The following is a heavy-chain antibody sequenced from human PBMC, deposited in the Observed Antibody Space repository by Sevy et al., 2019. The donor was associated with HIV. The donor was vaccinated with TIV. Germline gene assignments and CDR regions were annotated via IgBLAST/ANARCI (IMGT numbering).Heavy chain of an antibody. CDR3: AKDVCTGGSYIGYYYGLDV. CDR2: ISWNGGSI. D-gene: IGHD1-26*01. CDR1: GFTFDDYG. V-gene: IGHV3-9*01. Sequence: GGSLRLSCAASGFTFDDYGMHWVRQVPGKGLEWVSGISWNGGSIGYADSVKGRFIISRDNAKKSIYLQMNSLRLQDTSLYFCAKDVCTGGSYIGYYYGLDVCGQGTRVTVSS. J-gene: IGHJ6*02.